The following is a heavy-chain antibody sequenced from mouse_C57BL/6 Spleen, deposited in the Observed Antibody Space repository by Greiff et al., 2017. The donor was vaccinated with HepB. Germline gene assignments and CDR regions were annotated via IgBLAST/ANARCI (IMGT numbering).Heavy chain of an antibody. CDR3: ARCYSNYEGAMDY. CDR2: INPGSGGT. D-gene: IGHD2-5*01. Sequence: QVQLQQSGAELVRPGTSVKVSCKASGYAFTKYLIEWVKQRPGQGLEWIGVINPGSGGTNYNEKFKGKATLTADKSSSTAYMQLSSLTSEDSAVYFCARCYSNYEGAMDYWGQGTSVTVSS. CDR1: GYAFTKYL. V-gene: IGHV1-54*01. J-gene: IGHJ4*01.